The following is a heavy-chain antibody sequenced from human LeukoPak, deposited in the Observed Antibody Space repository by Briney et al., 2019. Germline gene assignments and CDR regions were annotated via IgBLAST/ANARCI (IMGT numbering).Heavy chain of an antibody. CDR3: ARDKVVGATKFDF. D-gene: IGHD1-26*01. J-gene: IGHJ4*02. Sequence: GGSLRLSCAVSGFAFSSYWMSWVRQAPGKGLEWVANIKQDGGEQNYVDSVKGRFTISRDNAKNSLYLQMNSLRAEDTAVYYCARDKVVGATKFDFWGQGSLVTVSS. CDR2: IKQDGGEQ. CDR1: GFAFSSYW. V-gene: IGHV3-7*01.